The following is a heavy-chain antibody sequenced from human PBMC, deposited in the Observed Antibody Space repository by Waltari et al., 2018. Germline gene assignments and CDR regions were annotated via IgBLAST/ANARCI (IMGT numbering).Heavy chain of an antibody. V-gene: IGHV3-43D*04. CDR2: ISWDGGST. J-gene: IGHJ6*02. Sequence: EVQLVESGGVVVQPGGSLRLSCAASGFTFEDYAMHWVRQAPGKGLEWVSLISWDGGSTYYADSVKGRFTISRDNSKNSLYLQMNSLRAEDTALYYCAKDAIMITFGGVIFDYGMDVWGQGTTVTVSS. CDR1: GFTFEDYA. CDR3: AKDAIMITFGGVIFDYGMDV. D-gene: IGHD3-16*02.